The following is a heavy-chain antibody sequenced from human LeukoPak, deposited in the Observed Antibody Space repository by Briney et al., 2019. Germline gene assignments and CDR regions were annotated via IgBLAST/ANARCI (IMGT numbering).Heavy chain of an antibody. D-gene: IGHD3-10*01. CDR1: GFTFSSYG. J-gene: IGHJ4*02. Sequence: PGGSLRLSCAASGFTFSSYGMSWVRQAPGKGLEWVSAIGGRDGSTYYADSVKGRFTISRDNSKNTLYVQMNSLRAEDTAVYYCAKGHYYGSGSLDYWGQGTLVTVPS. CDR3: AKGHYYGSGSLDY. CDR2: IGGRDGST. V-gene: IGHV3-23*01.